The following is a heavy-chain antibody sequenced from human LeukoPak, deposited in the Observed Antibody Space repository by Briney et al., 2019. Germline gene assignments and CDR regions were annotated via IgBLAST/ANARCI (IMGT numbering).Heavy chain of an antibody. CDR2: IGTAGEI. D-gene: IGHD6-13*01. V-gene: IGHV3-13*01. J-gene: IGHJ2*01. CDR3: ARAAYSSTWYSRYFDL. Sequence: GGSLRLSCAASGFTFSSYDIHWVRQATGKGLEWVSGIGTAGEIYYPGSVKGQFTISRENAKNSLYLQMNSLRAGDTAVYYCARAAYSSTWYSRYFDLWGRGTLVTVSS. CDR1: GFTFSSYD.